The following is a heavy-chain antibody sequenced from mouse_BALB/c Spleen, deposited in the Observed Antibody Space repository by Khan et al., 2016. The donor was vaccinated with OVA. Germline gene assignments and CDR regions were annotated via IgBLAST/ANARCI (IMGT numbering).Heavy chain of an antibody. J-gene: IGHJ2*01. CDR2: ISGDSNTI. CDR1: GFTFSSYG. CDR3: ATSYFSGYYCDY. Sequence: EVQLVESGGDLVQPGGSRKLSCAASGFTFSSYGMHWVRQAPEKGLEWVAYISGDSNTIYYADTVKGRFTISRDNPRNTLFLQMTSLMSEDTAMYYCATSYFSGYYCDYWGPGTTLTVSS. D-gene: IGHD1-1*01. V-gene: IGHV5-17*02.